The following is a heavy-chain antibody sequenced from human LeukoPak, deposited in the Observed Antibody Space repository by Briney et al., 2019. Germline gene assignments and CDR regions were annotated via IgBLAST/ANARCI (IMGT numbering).Heavy chain of an antibody. CDR1: GFTFDDYA. J-gene: IGHJ4*02. Sequence: WGSLRLSCAASGFTFDDYAMHWVRQTPGKGLEWVSLISGDGGSTDYADSVKGRFTVSRDNSKNSLYLQMNSLRTGDTAFYFCAKAARYFDWLPYFDSWGQGTLVTVSS. CDR2: ISGDGGST. V-gene: IGHV3-43*02. D-gene: IGHD3-9*01. CDR3: AKAARYFDWLPYFDS.